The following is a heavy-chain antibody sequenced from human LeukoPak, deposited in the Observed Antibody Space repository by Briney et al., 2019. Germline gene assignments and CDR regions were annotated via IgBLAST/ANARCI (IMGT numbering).Heavy chain of an antibody. CDR2: IRHDERKR. V-gene: IGHV3-30*02. CDR3: AKNMNCGFDF. D-gene: IGHD2-21*01. Sequence: PWGSLRLSCPAPEYSFNSHGIHWVRQAPGKGLEWVAFIRHDERKRDYVESVKARFRISRDNSQNPLYMQMDSSRVEDTAVYYCAKNMNCGFDFWGQGTLVTVAS. J-gene: IGHJ5*01. CDR1: EYSFNSHG.